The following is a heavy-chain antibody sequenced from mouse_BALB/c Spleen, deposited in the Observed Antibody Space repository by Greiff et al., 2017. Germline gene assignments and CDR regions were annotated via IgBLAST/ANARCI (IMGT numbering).Heavy chain of an antibody. Sequence: VQLKQSGAELVRPGALVKLSCKASGFNIKDTYMHWVKQRPEQGLEWIGWIDPENGNTIYDPKFQGKASITADTSSNTAYLQLSSLTSEDTAGYCCVRDGYDGAMDDWGQGTSVTVSS. V-gene: IGHV14-1*02. CDR1: GFNIKDTY. CDR2: IDPENGNT. D-gene: IGHD2-2*01. J-gene: IGHJ4*01. CDR3: VRDGYDGAMDD.